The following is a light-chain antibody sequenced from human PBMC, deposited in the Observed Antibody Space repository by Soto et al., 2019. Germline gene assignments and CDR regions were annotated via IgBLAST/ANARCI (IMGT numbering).Light chain of an antibody. CDR1: QSVSNSY. CDR3: QHYGSSPSYT. V-gene: IGKV3-20*01. Sequence: EIVLTQSPGTLSLSPGERATLSCRASQSVSNSYLAWYQQKPGQAPRLLIYAASSRATGIPDRFSGSGSGTDFTLTISRLEPEDFAVYYFQHYGSSPSYTFGQGTKLEIK. CDR2: AAS. J-gene: IGKJ2*01.